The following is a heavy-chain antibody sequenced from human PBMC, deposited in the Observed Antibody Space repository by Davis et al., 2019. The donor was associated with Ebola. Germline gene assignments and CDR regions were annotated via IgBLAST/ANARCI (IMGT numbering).Heavy chain of an antibody. J-gene: IGHJ6*02. CDR3: ASKNEWEPYYYGMDV. CDR1: GFTFSSYS. V-gene: IGHV3-48*02. CDR2: ISSSSSTI. D-gene: IGHD1-26*01. Sequence: GESLKISCAASGFTFSSYSMNWVSQAPGKGLEWVSYISSSSSTIYYADSVKGRFTISRDNAKNSLYLQMNSLRDEDTAVYYCASKNEWEPYYYGMDVWGQGTTVTVSS.